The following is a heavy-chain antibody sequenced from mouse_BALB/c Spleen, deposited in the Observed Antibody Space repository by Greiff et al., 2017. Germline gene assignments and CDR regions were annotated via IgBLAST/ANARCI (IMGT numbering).Heavy chain of an antibody. D-gene: IGHD1-1*01. Sequence: EVQGVESGGGLVQPGGSRKLSCAASGFTFSDYGMAWVRQAPGKGPEWVAFISNLAYSIYYADTVTGRFTISRENAKNTLYLEMSSLRSEDTAMYYCARYYGSSYAMDYWGQGTSVTVSS. J-gene: IGHJ4*01. CDR1: GFTFSDYG. V-gene: IGHV5-15*02. CDR3: ARYYGSSYAMDY. CDR2: ISNLAYSI.